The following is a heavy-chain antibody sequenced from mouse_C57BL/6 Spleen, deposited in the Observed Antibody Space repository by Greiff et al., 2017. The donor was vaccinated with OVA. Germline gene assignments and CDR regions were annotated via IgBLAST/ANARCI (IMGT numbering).Heavy chain of an antibody. V-gene: IGHV2-9-1*01. J-gene: IGHJ4*01. CDR3: ARFYYGSDRPAMDY. CDR2: IWTGGGT. Sequence: VKLQESGPGLVAPSQSLSITCTVSGFSLTSYAISWVRQPPGKGLEWLGVIWTGGGTNYNSALKSRLSISKDNSKSQVFLKMNSLQTDDTARYYCARFYYGSDRPAMDYWGQGTSVTVSS. D-gene: IGHD1-1*01. CDR1: GFSLTSYA.